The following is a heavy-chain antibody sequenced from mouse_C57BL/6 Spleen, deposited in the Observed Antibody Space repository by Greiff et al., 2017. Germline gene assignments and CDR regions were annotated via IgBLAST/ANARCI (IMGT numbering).Heavy chain of an antibody. J-gene: IGHJ4*01. D-gene: IGHD4-1*02. CDR3: AASSTGTEGDYAMDY. V-gene: IGHV14-3*01. CDR2: IDPANGNT. Sequence: EVQLQQSVAELVRPGASAKLSCTASGFNIKNTYMHWVKQRPEQGLEWIGRIDPANGNTKYAPKFQGKATITADTSSNTAYLQLSSLTSEDTAIYYCAASSTGTEGDYAMDYWGQGTSVTVSS. CDR1: GFNIKNTY.